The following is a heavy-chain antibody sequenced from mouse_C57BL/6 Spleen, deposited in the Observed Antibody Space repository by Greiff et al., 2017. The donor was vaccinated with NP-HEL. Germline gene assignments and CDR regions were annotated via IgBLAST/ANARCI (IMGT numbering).Heavy chain of an antibody. CDR3: AKGATVNYFDY. D-gene: IGHD1-1*01. CDR1: GYTSTTYC. CDR2: ISPFICST. Sequence: GELQQPGEERGRPGASVKMSCKASGYTSTTYCLTRFHPLPFPFLSFLFSISPFICSTNYNEKFKSKATLTVDTSSSTAYMQLSSLTSEDSAVYYCAKGATVNYFDYWGQGTTLTVSS. J-gene: IGHJ2*01. V-gene: IGHV1-55*01.